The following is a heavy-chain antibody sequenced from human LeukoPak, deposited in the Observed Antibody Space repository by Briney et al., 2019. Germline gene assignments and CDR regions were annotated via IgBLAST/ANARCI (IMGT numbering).Heavy chain of an antibody. CDR3: ASGDSSSAFDP. J-gene: IGHJ5*02. V-gene: IGHV4-39*01. Sequence: PSETLSLTCTASGGSISSSSYYWGWIRQPPGKGLEWIGSIYYSGSTYYNPSLKSRVTISVDTSKNQFSLKLSSVTAADTAVYYCASGDSSSAFDPWGQGTLVTVSS. CDR1: GGSISSSSYY. CDR2: IYYSGST. D-gene: IGHD6-6*01.